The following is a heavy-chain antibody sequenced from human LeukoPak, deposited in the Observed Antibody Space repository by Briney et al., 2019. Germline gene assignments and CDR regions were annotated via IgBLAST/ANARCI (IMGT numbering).Heavy chain of an antibody. CDR1: GGSISSHY. V-gene: IGHV4-59*11. CDR3: ARENSSGWYYFDY. Sequence: SETLSLTCTVSGGSISSHYWSWIRQPPGKGLEWIGYICYSGSTNYNPSLKSRVTISVDTSKNQFSLKLSSVTAADTAVYYCARENSSGWYYFDYWGQGTLVTVSS. CDR2: ICYSGST. D-gene: IGHD6-19*01. J-gene: IGHJ4*02.